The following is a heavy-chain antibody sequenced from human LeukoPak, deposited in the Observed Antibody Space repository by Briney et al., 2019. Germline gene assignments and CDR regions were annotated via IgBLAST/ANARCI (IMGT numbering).Heavy chain of an antibody. CDR2: IWNDGSSK. Sequence: GGSPRLSCAASGFTFSTYGMNWVRQAPGKGLEWVAAIWNDGSSKNYGDSVKGRFTISRDNSKNTVYLQMNSLRVEDTAVYYCAKVLGGTGYFDYWGQGTLVTVSS. D-gene: IGHD3-16*01. CDR1: GFTFSTYG. J-gene: IGHJ4*02. CDR3: AKVLGGTGYFDY. V-gene: IGHV3-33*06.